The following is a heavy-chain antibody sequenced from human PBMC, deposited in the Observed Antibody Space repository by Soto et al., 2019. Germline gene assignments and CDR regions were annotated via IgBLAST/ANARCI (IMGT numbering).Heavy chain of an antibody. CDR2: ISVNGGST. J-gene: IGHJ3*02. D-gene: IGHD1-1*01. CDR3: AKSLSTGTGDAFDI. CDR1: GFTFNSYA. Sequence: EVQLLESGGGLVQPGGSLRLSCAASGFTFNSYAMTWVRQGPGKGLEWVSGISVNGGSTHYAGSVKGRFTISRDNSKNTVSLQMNRLGAEDTAVYYCAKSLSTGTGDAFDIWGQGTMVTVSS. V-gene: IGHV3-23*01.